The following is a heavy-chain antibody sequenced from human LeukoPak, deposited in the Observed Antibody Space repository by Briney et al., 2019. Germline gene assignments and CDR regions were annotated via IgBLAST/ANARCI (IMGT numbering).Heavy chain of an antibody. CDR3: ARDVYCSGGSCPFYGMDV. CDR1: GSTFSSYW. D-gene: IGHD2-15*01. CDR2: IKQDGSEK. J-gene: IGHJ6*02. Sequence: PGGSLRLSCAASGSTFSSYWMSWVRQAPGKGLEWVANIKQDGSEKYYVDSVKGRFTISRDNAKNSLYLQMNSLRAEDTAVYYCARDVYCSGGSCPFYGMDVWGQGTTVTVSS. V-gene: IGHV3-7*01.